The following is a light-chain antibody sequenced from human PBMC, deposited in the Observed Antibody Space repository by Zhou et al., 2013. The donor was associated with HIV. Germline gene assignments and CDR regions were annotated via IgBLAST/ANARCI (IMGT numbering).Light chain of an antibody. V-gene: IGLV1-51*02. Sequence: QSVLTQPPSVSAAPGQKVTISCSGSSSNIGNNYVSWYQQLPGTAPKLLIYENSKRPSGIPDRFSGSKSGTSATLGITGLQTGDEADYYCEAWDSSLRAHVFGTGTKVTVL. CDR1: SSNIGNNY. J-gene: IGLJ1*01. CDR3: EAWDSSLRAHV. CDR2: ENS.